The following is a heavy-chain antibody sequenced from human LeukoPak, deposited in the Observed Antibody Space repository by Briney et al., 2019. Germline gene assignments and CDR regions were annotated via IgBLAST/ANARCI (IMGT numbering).Heavy chain of an antibody. V-gene: IGHV3-7*05. Sequence: GGSLRLSCAASGFTFSNFWMTRVRQAPGKGLEWVAIIKQDGSQKYYVDSVKGRFTISRDNARNSLYLQMNSLRAEDTAVYWAVAGTTYWGQGTLVTVSS. D-gene: IGHD6-19*01. J-gene: IGHJ4*02. CDR2: IKQDGSQK. CDR1: GFTFSNFW. CDR3: VAGTTY.